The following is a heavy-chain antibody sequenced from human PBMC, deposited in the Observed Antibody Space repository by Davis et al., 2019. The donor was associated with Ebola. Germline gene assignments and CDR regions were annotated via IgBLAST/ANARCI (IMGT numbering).Heavy chain of an antibody. J-gene: IGHJ4*02. D-gene: IGHD5-18*01. V-gene: IGHV3-33*01. CDR2: IWYDGSNK. Sequence: GGSLRLSCAASGFTFSSYGMHWVRPAPGKGLEWVAVIWYDGSNKYYADSVKGRSTIPRDNAKNSLYLQMNSLRAEDTAVYYCARSQLWSDYWGQGTLVTVSS. CDR1: GFTFSSYG. CDR3: ARSQLWSDY.